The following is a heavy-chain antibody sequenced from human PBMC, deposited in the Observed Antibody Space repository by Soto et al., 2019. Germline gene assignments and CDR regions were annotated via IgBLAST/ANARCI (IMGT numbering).Heavy chain of an antibody. CDR3: AKDRGYDFWSGVDAFDI. Sequence: PGGSLRLSCAASGFTFDDYAMHWVRQAPGKGLEWVSGISWNSGSIGYADSVKGRFAISRDNAKNSLYLQMNSLRAEDTALYYCAKDRGYDFWSGVDAFDIWGKGTMVTVSS. V-gene: IGHV3-9*01. D-gene: IGHD3-3*01. J-gene: IGHJ3*02. CDR1: GFTFDDYA. CDR2: ISWNSGSI.